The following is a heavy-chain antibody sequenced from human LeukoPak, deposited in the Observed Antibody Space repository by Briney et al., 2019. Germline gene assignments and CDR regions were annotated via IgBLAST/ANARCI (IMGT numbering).Heavy chain of an antibody. J-gene: IGHJ3*02. CDR3: ARDLISSRAAFDT. Sequence: SETLSLTCAVYGVSLNDYLWSWIRQTPGQGLEWIGEVGHSGTTNYNPSLKSRVTISVDTSKNQFSLKLTSVTAADTAVYYCARDLISSRAAFDTWGQGTVVTVSS. CDR2: VGHSGTT. CDR1: GVSLNDYL. D-gene: IGHD3-16*01. V-gene: IGHV4-34*01.